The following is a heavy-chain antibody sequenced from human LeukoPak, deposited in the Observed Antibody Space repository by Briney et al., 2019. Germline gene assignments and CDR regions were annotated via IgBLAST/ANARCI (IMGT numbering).Heavy chain of an antibody. CDR3: ARKALGGFVDY. CDR2: ISSSSSYI. CDR1: GFTFSSYS. Sequence: GGSLRLSCAASGFTFSSYSMNWVRQAPGKGLEWVSSISSSSSYIYYADSVKGRFTISRDNAKNSLYLQMNSLRAEDTAVYYCARKALGGFVDYWGQGTLVTVSS. D-gene: IGHD6-25*01. V-gene: IGHV3-21*03. J-gene: IGHJ4*02.